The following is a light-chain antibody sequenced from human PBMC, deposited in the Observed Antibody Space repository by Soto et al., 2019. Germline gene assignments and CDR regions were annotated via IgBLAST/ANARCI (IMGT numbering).Light chain of an antibody. CDR3: QQYNDWPPKQYT. J-gene: IGKJ2*01. CDR2: GAS. CDR1: QSVSSN. V-gene: IGKV3-15*01. Sequence: EIVMTQSPATLSVSPGERATLSCRASQSVSSNLAWYQQKPGQAPRLLIYGASTRATGIPAWFSGSGSGTEFTLTISSLQSEDFAVYYCQQYNDWPPKQYTFGQGTKLEIK.